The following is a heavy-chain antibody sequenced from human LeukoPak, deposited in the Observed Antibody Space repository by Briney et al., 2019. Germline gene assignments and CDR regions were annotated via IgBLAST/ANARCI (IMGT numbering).Heavy chain of an antibody. D-gene: IGHD2-15*01. J-gene: IGHJ6*03. CDR1: GFTFSSYA. V-gene: IGHV3-21*01. CDR3: ARATGRYYYYMDV. Sequence: GGSLRLSCAASGFTFSSYAMHWVRQAPGKGLEWVSSISSISSYIYYADSVKGRFTISRDNATNSLYLQMNSLRAEDTAVYYCARATGRYYYYMDVWGKGTTVTVSS. CDR2: ISSISSYI.